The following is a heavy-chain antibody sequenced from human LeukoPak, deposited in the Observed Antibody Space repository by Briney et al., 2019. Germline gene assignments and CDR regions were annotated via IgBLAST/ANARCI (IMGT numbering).Heavy chain of an antibody. D-gene: IGHD3-10*01. CDR1: GGSISSGGYY. CDR3: ASSMVRGVIRG. V-gene: IGHV4-31*03. Sequence: TTSETLSLTCTVSGGSISSGGYYWSWIRQHPGKGLEWIGYIYYSGSTYYNPSLKSRVTISVDTSKNQFSLKLSSVTAADTAVYYCASSMVRGVIRGWGQGTLVTVSS. J-gene: IGHJ4*02. CDR2: IYYSGST.